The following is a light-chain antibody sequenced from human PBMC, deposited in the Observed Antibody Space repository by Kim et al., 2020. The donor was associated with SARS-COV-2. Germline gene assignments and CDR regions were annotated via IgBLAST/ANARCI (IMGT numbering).Light chain of an antibody. J-gene: IGLJ3*02. CDR3: NFRDSSGKHLV. CDR2: GKN. Sequence: SSELTQDPAVSVALGQSVRITCQGDSLRSYYASWYQQKPGQAPVLVIYGKNNRPSGIPDRFSGSSSGNTASLTITGAQAEDEADFYCNFRDSSGKHLVFG. CDR1: SLRSYY. V-gene: IGLV3-19*01.